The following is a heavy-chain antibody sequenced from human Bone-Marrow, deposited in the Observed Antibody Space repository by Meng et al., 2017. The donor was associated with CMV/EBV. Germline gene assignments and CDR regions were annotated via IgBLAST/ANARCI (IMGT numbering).Heavy chain of an antibody. Sequence: ASVKVSCKASGYTFTSYGISWVRQAPGQGLEWMGWISAYNGNTNYAQKLQGRVTMTTDTSTSTAYMELRSLRSDDTAVYYCARDLGAARQKYYYYGMDVWGQGTTVTVSS. V-gene: IGHV1-18*01. CDR3: ARDLGAARQKYYYYGMDV. CDR2: ISAYNGNT. D-gene: IGHD6-6*01. J-gene: IGHJ6*02. CDR1: GYTFTSYG.